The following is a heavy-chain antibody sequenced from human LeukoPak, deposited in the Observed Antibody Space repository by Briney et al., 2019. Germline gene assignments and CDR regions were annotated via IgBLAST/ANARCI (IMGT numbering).Heavy chain of an antibody. D-gene: IGHD3-22*01. CDR1: GGSISSYY. V-gene: IGHV4-4*09. J-gene: IGHJ5*02. Sequence: SETLSLTCTVSGGSISSYYWSWIRQPPGKGLEWIGYIYTSGSTNYNPYLKSRVTISVDTSKNQFSLKLSSVTAADTAVYYCARTYYDKWFDPWGQGTLVTVSS. CDR2: IYTSGST. CDR3: ARTYYDKWFDP.